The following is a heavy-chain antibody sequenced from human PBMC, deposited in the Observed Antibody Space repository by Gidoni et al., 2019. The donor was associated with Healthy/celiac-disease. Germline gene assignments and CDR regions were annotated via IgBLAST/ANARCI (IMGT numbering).Heavy chain of an antibody. CDR3: ARDPLDFAGEPYFDY. V-gene: IGHV3-48*02. CDR1: GFTFSSYS. J-gene: IGHJ4*02. D-gene: IGHD2-2*03. CDR2: ISSSSSTI. Sequence: EVQLVESGGGLVQPGGSLRLSCAASGFTFSSYSMNWVRQAPGKGLEWVSYISSSSSTIYYADPVKGRFTISRDNAKNSLYLQMNSLRDEDTAVYYCARDPLDFAGEPYFDYWGQGTLVTVSS.